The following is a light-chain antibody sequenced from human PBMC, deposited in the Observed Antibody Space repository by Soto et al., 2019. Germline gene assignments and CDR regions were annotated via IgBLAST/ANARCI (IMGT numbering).Light chain of an antibody. CDR1: NRDVGGFNY. V-gene: IGLV2-14*03. CDR3: SSYTSSSTLV. J-gene: IGLJ1*01. CDR2: EVS. Sequence: QSALTQPASVSGSPGQSISISCTGTNRDVGGFNYVSWYQQYPGKAPRLLIYEVSNRPSGVSNRFSGSKSGNTASLSISGLQAEDEADYYCSSYTSSSTLVFGTGTKLTVL.